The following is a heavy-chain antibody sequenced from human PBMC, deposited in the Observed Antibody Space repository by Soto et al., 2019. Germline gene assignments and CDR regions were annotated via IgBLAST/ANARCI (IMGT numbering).Heavy chain of an antibody. CDR3: ARSDYATNSGNWFDP. J-gene: IGHJ5*02. CDR2: FYYSGST. V-gene: IGHV4-59*08. CDR1: GGPLSNYY. D-gene: IGHD1-26*01. Sequence: SETLSLTCTVSGGPLSNYYWNWIRQPPGRRLEWIGYFYYSGSTNYNPSLKSRVSISLDTSKNQFSLKLTSVTAADTAVYYCARSDYATNSGNWFDPWGQGTLVTVSS.